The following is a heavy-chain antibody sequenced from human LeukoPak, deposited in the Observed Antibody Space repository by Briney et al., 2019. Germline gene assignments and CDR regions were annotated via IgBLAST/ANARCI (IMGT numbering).Heavy chain of an antibody. CDR3: ARMGRSMQQLDY. V-gene: IGHV4-4*07. CDR2: IYTSGST. CDR1: GGSISSYY. J-gene: IGHJ4*02. Sequence: SETLSLTCTVSGGSISSYYWSWIRQPAGRGLEWIGRIYTSGSTNYNPSLKSRVTMSVDTSKNQFSLKLSSVTAADTAVYYCARMGRSMQQLDYWGQGTLVTVSS. D-gene: IGHD6-13*01.